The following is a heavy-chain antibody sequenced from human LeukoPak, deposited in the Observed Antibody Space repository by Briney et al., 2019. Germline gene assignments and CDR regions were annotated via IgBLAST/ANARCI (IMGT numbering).Heavy chain of an antibody. CDR2: IKSKTDGGTT. D-gene: IGHD3-22*01. Sequence: GGSLRLSCAASGFTFSNAWMSWVRQAPGKGLEWVGRIKSKTDGGTTDYAAPVKGGFTISRDDSKNTLYLQMNSLKTEDTAVYYCTTGVGGSGYRNYWGQGTLVTVSS. CDR3: TTGVGGSGYRNY. CDR1: GFTFSNAW. V-gene: IGHV3-15*01. J-gene: IGHJ4*02.